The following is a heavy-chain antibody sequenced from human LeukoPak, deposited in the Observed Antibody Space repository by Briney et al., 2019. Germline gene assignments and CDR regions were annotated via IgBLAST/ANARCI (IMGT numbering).Heavy chain of an antibody. J-gene: IGHJ4*02. CDR1: GGSISSYY. D-gene: IGHD2-2*01. V-gene: IGHV4-59*01. CDR3: ASLPVVPAAIPYYFDY. CDR2: IYYSGST. Sequence: PSETLSPTCTVSGGSISSYYWSWIRQPPGKGLEWIGYIYYSGSTNYNPSLESRVTISVDTSKNQFSLKLSSVTAADMAVYYCASLPVVPAAIPYYFDYWGQGTLVTVSS.